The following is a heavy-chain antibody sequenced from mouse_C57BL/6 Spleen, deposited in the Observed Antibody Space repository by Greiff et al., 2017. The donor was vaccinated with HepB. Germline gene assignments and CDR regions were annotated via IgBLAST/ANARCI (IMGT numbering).Heavy chain of an antibody. Sequence: QVQLQQSGTELVKPGASVKLSCKASGYTFTSYWMHWVKQRPGQGLEWIGNINPSNGGTNYNEKFKSKATLTVDKSSSTAYMQLSSLTSEDSAVYYCASLLYDGPYWYFDVWGTGTTVTVSS. D-gene: IGHD2-3*01. CDR2: INPSNGGT. CDR3: ASLLYDGPYWYFDV. V-gene: IGHV1-53*01. J-gene: IGHJ1*03. CDR1: GYTFTSYW.